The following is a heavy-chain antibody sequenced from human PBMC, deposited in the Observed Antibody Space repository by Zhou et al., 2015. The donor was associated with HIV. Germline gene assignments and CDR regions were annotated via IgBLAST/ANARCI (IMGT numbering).Heavy chain of an antibody. Sequence: QVQLVQSGSELKKPGASVKVSCKASGYTFSSYAMKWVRQAPGQGLEWMGWINTNTGNPTYAQGFTGRFVFSLDTSVSTAYLQISSLKAEDTAVYYCARILGAWAFSSRSPYGMDVWGQGTTVTVSS. CDR2: INTNTGNP. V-gene: IGHV7-4-1*02. D-gene: IGHD3-16*01. CDR3: ARILGAWAFSSRSPYGMDV. J-gene: IGHJ6*02. CDR1: GYTFSSYA.